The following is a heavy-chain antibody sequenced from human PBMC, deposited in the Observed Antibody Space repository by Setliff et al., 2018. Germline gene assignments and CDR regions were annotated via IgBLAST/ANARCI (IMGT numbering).Heavy chain of an antibody. Sequence: LRLSCAASGLTFSHAWMTWVRQSPGKGLEWVGRIRSRNDGGTTDYAAPVKGRFTFSRDDSKNTLYLQMNNLKTEDIATYYCTSAKLERRTGHHYYMDVWGKGTTVTVSS. V-gene: IGHV3-15*01. J-gene: IGHJ6*03. D-gene: IGHD1-1*01. CDR3: TSAKLERRTGHHYYMDV. CDR1: GLTFSHAW. CDR2: IRSRNDGGTT.